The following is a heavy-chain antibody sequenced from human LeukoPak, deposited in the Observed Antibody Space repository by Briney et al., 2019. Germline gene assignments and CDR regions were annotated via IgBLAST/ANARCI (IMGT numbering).Heavy chain of an antibody. V-gene: IGHV4-34*01. CDR1: GGSFSGYY. Sequence: SETLSLTCAVYGGSFSGYYWSWIRQPPGKGLEWIGEINHSGSTNYNPSLKSRVTISVDTSKNQFSLKLSSVTAADTAVYYCARRVSSSNDSSTAKPTGYFDYWAREPWSPSPQ. D-gene: IGHD3-22*01. CDR2: INHSGST. J-gene: IGHJ4*02. CDR3: ARRVSSSNDSSTAKPTGYFDY.